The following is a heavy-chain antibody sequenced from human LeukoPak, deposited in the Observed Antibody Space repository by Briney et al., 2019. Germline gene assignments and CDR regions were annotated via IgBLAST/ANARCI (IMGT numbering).Heavy chain of an antibody. CDR2: MNPNSGNT. J-gene: IGHJ3*02. CDR3: ARNDYGGHDAFDI. Sequence: ASVKVSCKASGYTFTSYDINWVRQATGQGLEWMGWMNPNSGNTGFAQKFQGRVTITRTTSISTAYMELSSLRSEDTAVYYCARNDYGGHDAFDIWGQGTMVTVSS. CDR1: GYTFTSYD. V-gene: IGHV1-8*01. D-gene: IGHD4-17*01.